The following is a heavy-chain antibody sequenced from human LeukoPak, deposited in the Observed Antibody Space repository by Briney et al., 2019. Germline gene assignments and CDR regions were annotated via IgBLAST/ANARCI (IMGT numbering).Heavy chain of an antibody. V-gene: IGHV3-33*06. Sequence: GGTLRLSCAASGFTFSSYGMHWVRNAPGQGQELEAVIWYDGSNKSYADSVKGRFTISRDNSKNTRYLQMNSLRAEDTAVYYCAKVAYSWSGYYAYWAQGTLVTVSS. J-gene: IGHJ4*02. D-gene: IGHD3-3*01. CDR3: AKVAYSWSGYYAY. CDR1: GFTFSSYG. CDR2: IWYDGSNK.